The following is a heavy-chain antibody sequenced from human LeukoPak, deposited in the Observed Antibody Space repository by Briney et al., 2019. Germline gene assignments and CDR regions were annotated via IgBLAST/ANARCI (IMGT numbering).Heavy chain of an antibody. Sequence: GGSLRLSCAASGFTFNYAWMSWVRQAPGKGLEWVGRIKSKTDGGTTDYAAPVKGRFTIPRDDSKNTLYLQMNNLKTEDTAVYYCTTRAQYYYDGSGYYFPDAFDIWGQGTMVTVSS. D-gene: IGHD3-22*01. CDR1: GFTFNYAW. CDR3: TTRAQYYYDGSGYYFPDAFDI. J-gene: IGHJ3*02. V-gene: IGHV3-15*01. CDR2: IKSKTDGGTT.